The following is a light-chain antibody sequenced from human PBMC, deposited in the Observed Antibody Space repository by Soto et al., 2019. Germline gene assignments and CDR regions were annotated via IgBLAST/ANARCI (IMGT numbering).Light chain of an antibody. CDR3: SAWDDSLNGWV. Sequence: QSVLTQPHSASGTPGQRVTISCSGSSSNIGSNTVNWYQQLPGPAPKLLIYSNNQRPSGVPDRFSVSKSGTSASLAISGLQSEDEADYYCSAWDDSLNGWVFGGGTKVTVL. CDR2: SNN. J-gene: IGLJ3*02. CDR1: SSNIGSNT. V-gene: IGLV1-44*01.